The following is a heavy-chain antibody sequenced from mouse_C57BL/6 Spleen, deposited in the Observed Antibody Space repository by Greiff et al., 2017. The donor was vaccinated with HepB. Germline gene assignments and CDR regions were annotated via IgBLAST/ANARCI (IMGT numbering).Heavy chain of an antibody. CDR2: INPNNGGT. CDR3: ARNFYFDY. V-gene: IGHV1-26*01. CDR1: GYTFTDYY. Sequence: EVQLQQSGPELVKPGASVKISCKASGYTFTDYYMNWVKQSHGKSLEWIGDINPNNGGTSYNQKFKGKATLTVDKSSSPAYMEHRSLTSEDSAVYDCARNFYFDYWGQGTTLTVSS. J-gene: IGHJ2*01.